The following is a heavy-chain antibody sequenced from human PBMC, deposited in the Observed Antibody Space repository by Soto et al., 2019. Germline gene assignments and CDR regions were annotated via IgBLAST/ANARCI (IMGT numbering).Heavy chain of an antibody. D-gene: IGHD2-15*01. Sequence: LSLTCTVSNGSITSHYWSWIRQSPGKGLEWIGYIYFTGSTNYNPSLQTRVAMSLDTSKNQFSLDLSSVTAADTALYYCAAAPNWNYFDFWGRGTLVTVSS. CDR1: NGSITSHY. CDR2: IYFTGST. J-gene: IGHJ4*02. V-gene: IGHV4-59*11. CDR3: AAAPNWNYFDF.